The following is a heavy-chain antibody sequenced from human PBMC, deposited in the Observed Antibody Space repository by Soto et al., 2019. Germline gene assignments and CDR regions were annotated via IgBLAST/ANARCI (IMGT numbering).Heavy chain of an antibody. CDR3: ARARITIFGVVIPTEYYYYYGMDV. CDR2: IIPIFGTA. CDR1: GGTFSSYA. V-gene: IGHV1-69*06. D-gene: IGHD3-3*01. Sequence: SVKVSCKASGGTFSSYAISWVRQAPGQGLEWMGGIIPIFGTANYAQKFQGRVTITADKSTSTAYMELSSLRSEDTAVYYCARARITIFGVVIPTEYYYYYGMDVWGQGTTVTAP. J-gene: IGHJ6*02.